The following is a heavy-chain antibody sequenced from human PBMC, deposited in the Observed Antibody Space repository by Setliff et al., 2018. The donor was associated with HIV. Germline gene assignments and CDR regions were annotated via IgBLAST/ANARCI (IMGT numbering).Heavy chain of an antibody. J-gene: IGHJ4*02. Sequence: GGSLRLSCAASGFTFGHYGINWDRQAPGKGLEWVSAISGSDSNTYYADSVKGRFTISRDNSKNSLFLQVSSLRADDTDVYYCAKGYNADWYFFDYWGQGTLVTVSS. CDR2: ISGSDSNT. CDR1: GFTFGHYG. D-gene: IGHD1-20*01. V-gene: IGHV3-23*01. CDR3: AKGYNADWYFFDY.